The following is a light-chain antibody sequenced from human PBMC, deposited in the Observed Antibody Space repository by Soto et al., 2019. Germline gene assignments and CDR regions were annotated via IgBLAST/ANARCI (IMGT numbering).Light chain of an antibody. V-gene: IGKV3-11*01. CDR3: QQRSNRPPGIT. Sequence: EILLTPSPGTLSLSPGEIATLYFSASQSVSSYLAWYQQIPGQAPRLLIYDASTRATGIPARFSGSGSGTDFTLTISSLEPEDFAVYYCQQRSNRPPGITCGQGTRLEIK. CDR2: DAS. CDR1: QSVSSY. J-gene: IGKJ5*01.